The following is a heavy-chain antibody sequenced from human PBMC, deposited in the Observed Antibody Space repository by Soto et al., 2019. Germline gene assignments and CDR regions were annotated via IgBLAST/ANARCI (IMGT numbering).Heavy chain of an antibody. D-gene: IGHD1-26*01. CDR1: GFTFSSYA. J-gene: IGHJ4*02. V-gene: IGHV3-21*01. CDR2: ISSRSSYI. Sequence: GGSLRLSCAASGFTFSSYAMSWVRQAPGKGLEWVSFISSRSSYIYYADSVKGRFTISRDNAKNSLYLQMNSLRAEDTAVYYCARDQVGATTLILDYWGQGTLVTVSS. CDR3: ARDQVGATTLILDY.